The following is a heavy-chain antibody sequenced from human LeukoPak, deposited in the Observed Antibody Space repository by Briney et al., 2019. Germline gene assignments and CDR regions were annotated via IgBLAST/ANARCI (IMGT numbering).Heavy chain of an antibody. CDR1: GYSFTSYW. D-gene: IGHD1-26*01. J-gene: IGHJ4*02. Sequence: GESLQISCKGSGYSFTSYWIGWVRQLPGKGLEWMGINYPGDSDTRYSPSFQGQVTISVDKSISTAYLQWSSLNASDTPIYYCARLTYTGSYLAPFDYWGQGTLVTVSS. CDR3: ARLTYTGSYLAPFDY. CDR2: NYPGDSDT. V-gene: IGHV5-51*01.